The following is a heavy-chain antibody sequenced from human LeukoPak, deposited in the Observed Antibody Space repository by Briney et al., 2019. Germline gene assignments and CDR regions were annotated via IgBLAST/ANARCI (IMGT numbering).Heavy chain of an antibody. CDR3: ARGSYYYDSSGYFDH. V-gene: IGHV1-69*05. CDR1: GGTFSSYA. J-gene: IGHJ4*02. D-gene: IGHD3-22*01. Sequence: SSVKVSCKASGGTFSSYAISWVRQAPGQGLEWMGRIIPIFGTANYAQKFQGRVTITTDESTSTAYMELSSLRSEDTAVYYCARGSYYYDSSGYFDHWGQGTLVTVSS. CDR2: IIPIFGTA.